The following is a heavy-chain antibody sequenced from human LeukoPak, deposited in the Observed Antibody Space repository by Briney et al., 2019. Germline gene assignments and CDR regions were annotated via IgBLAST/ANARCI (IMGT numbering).Heavy chain of an antibody. J-gene: IGHJ6*02. D-gene: IGHD4-23*01. CDR2: IYYSGST. CDR1: GGSISSYY. Sequence: PSETLSLTCTVSGGSISSYYWSWIRQPPGKGLEWIGYIYYSGSTNYNPSLKSRVTISVDTSKNQFSLKLSSVTAADTAVYYCARDAWSTVAPYYYYYGMDVWGQGTTVTVSS. V-gene: IGHV4-59*01. CDR3: ARDAWSTVAPYYYYYGMDV.